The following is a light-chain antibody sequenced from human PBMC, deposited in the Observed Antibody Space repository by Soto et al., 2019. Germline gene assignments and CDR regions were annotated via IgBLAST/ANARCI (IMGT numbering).Light chain of an antibody. CDR1: SSDIGGYNY. CDR3: SSYTSSNSYV. V-gene: IGLV2-14*03. CDR2: DVT. Sequence: QSALTQPASVSGSPGQWTTISCTGTSSDIGGYNYVSWYQHHPGKAPKLMIYDVTNRPSGVSNRFSGSKSGNTASLTISGLQTEDEADYYCSSYTSSNSYVFGTGTKVTVL. J-gene: IGLJ1*01.